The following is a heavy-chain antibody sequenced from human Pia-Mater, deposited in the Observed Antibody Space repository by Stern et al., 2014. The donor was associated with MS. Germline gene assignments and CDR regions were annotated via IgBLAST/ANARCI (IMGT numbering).Heavy chain of an antibody. Sequence: QVQLQESGPGLVKPSETLSLTCAVSGDSISSYTHYWAWIRQPPGKGLEWIGSVYYSGAPYYNPSLKSPVPISVDTSKNPFPRGLNSVTAADTAVYYCAKHACTGAACPFDLWGQGTLVTVSS. V-gene: IGHV4-39*01. CDR3: AKHACTGAACPFDL. J-gene: IGHJ4*02. CDR2: VYYSGAP. CDR1: GDSISSYTHY. D-gene: IGHD2-8*02.